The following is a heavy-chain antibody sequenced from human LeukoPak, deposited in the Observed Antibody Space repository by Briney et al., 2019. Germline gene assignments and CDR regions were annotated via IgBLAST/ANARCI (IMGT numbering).Heavy chain of an antibody. Sequence: SETLSLTCTVSGGSISSYYWSWIRQPPGKGLEWIGYIYYSGSTNNNPSLKSRVTISVDTSKNQFSLKLSSVTAADTAVYYCARASSSGYYYYGMDVWGQGTTVTVSS. D-gene: IGHD6-13*01. V-gene: IGHV4-59*08. CDR2: IYYSGST. CDR3: ARASSSGYYYYGMDV. CDR1: GGSISSYY. J-gene: IGHJ6*02.